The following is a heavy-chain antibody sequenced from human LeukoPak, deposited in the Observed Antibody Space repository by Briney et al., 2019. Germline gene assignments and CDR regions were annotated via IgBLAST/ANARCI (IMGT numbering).Heavy chain of an antibody. D-gene: IGHD2-15*01. CDR1: GGTFSSYA. CDR3: ARDGDCSGGSCYDY. Sequence: SVKVSCKASGGTFSSYAISWVRQAPGQGLEWMGGIIPIFGTANYAQKFQGRVTITADESTSTAYMELSSLRSGDTAVYYCARDGDCSGGSCYDYWGQGTLVTVSS. V-gene: IGHV1-69*13. CDR2: IIPIFGTA. J-gene: IGHJ4*02.